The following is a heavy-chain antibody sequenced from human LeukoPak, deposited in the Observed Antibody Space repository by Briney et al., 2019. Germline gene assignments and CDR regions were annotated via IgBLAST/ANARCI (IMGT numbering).Heavy chain of an antibody. CDR2: INLNSGGT. Sequence: GASVKVSCKASGYTFTSYYMHWVRQAPGQGLEWMGWINLNSGGTNYAQKFQGRVTMTRDTSISTAYMELSRLRSDDTAVYYCAREGGFSTNGVRNWFDPWGQGTLVTVSS. D-gene: IGHD2-8*01. V-gene: IGHV1-2*02. CDR3: AREGGFSTNGVRNWFDP. CDR1: GYTFTSYY. J-gene: IGHJ5*02.